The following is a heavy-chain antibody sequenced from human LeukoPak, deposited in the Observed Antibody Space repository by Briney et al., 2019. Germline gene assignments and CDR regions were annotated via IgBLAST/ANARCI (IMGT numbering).Heavy chain of an antibody. J-gene: IGHJ4*02. CDR3: AKDRGFRCSSTSCYTGPLDY. CDR1: GFTFSSYG. CDR2: ISYDGSNK. D-gene: IGHD2-2*02. V-gene: IGHV3-30*18. Sequence: GGSLRLSGAASGFTFSSYGMHWVRQAPGKGLEWVAVISYDGSNKYYADSVKGRFTISRDNSKNTLYLQMNSLRAEDTAVYYCAKDRGFRCSSTSCYTGPLDYWGQGTLVTVSS.